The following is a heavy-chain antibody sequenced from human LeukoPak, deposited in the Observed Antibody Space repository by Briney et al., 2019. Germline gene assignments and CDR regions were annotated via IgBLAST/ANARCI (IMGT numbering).Heavy chain of an antibody. CDR2: IYYSGST. CDR1: GGSISSYY. D-gene: IGHD4-17*01. J-gene: IGHJ4*02. CDR3: ARKMTTVTSFDY. V-gene: IGHV4-59*01. Sequence: TSETLSLTCTVSGGSISSYYWSWIRQPPGKGLKWIGYIYYSGSTNYNPSLKSRVTISVDTSKNQFSLKLSSVTAADTAVYYCARKMTTVTSFDYWGQGTLVTVSS.